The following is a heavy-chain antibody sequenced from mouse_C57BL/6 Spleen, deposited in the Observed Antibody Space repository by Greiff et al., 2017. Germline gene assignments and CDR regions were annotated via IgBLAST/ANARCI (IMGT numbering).Heavy chain of an antibody. CDR1: GYTFTDYY. D-gene: IGHD1-1*01. CDR2: IYPGSGNT. V-gene: IGHV1-76*01. Sequence: QVQLQQSGAELVRPGASVKLSCKASGYTFTDYYINWVKQRPGQGLEWIARIYPGSGNTYYNEKFKGKATLTAEKSSSTAYMQLSSLTSEDSAVYFCARCAYGSSYWFAYWGQGTLVTVSA. CDR3: ARCAYGSSYWFAY. J-gene: IGHJ3*01.